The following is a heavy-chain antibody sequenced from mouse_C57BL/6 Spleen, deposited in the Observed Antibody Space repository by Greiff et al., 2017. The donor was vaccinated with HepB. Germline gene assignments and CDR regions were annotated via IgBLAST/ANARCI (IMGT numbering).Heavy chain of an antibody. CDR1: GYTFTSYW. Sequence: VKLQQPGAELVMPGASVKLSCKASGYTFTSYWMHWVKQRPGQGLEWIGEIDPSDSYTNYNQKFKGKSTLTVDKSSSTAYMQLSSLTSEDSAVYYCARVATTVVAHFDYWGQGTTLTVSS. D-gene: IGHD1-1*01. CDR2: IDPSDSYT. CDR3: ARVATTVVAHFDY. J-gene: IGHJ2*01. V-gene: IGHV1-69*01.